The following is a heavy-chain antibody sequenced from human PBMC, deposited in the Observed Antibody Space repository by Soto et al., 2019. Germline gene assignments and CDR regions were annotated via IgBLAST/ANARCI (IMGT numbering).Heavy chain of an antibody. CDR3: ARPFRYFCSTSCHNDVMAV. CDR2: IDPSDSYT. V-gene: IGHV5-10-1*01. J-gene: IGHJ6*02. Sequence: PRESLQVSCKGSGYSFTSYWISWVRQMPGKGLEWMGRIDPSDSYTNYSPSFQGHVTISADKSISTAYLQWSSLKASDTAMYYCARPFRYFCSTSCHNDVMAVWGQGSTVTVS. D-gene: IGHD2-2*01. CDR1: GYSFTSYW.